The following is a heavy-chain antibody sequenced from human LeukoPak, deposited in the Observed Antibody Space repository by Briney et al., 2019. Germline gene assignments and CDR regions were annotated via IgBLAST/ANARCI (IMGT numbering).Heavy chain of an antibody. Sequence: PGGSLRLSCAASGFTFSSYGMHWVRQAPGKGLEWVANIKQDGSEKYYVDSVKGRFTISRDNAKNSLYLQMNSLRAEDTAVYYCARVGNYYYYYMDVWGKGTTVTVSS. V-gene: IGHV3-7*01. CDR1: GFTFSSYG. J-gene: IGHJ6*03. CDR2: IKQDGSEK. D-gene: IGHD2/OR15-2a*01. CDR3: ARVGNYYYYYMDV.